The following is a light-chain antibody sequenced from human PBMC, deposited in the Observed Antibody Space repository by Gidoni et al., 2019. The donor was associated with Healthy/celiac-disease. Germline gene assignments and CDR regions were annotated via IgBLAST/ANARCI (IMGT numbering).Light chain of an antibody. CDR3: QHYDNLRLT. V-gene: IGKV1-33*01. Sequence: DIQMTQSPYSLSASVGDRVTITCRASQDISNYLNWYQQKPWKAPKLLIYDASNLETGVPSRFSGSGSGTDFTFTISSLQPEDIATYFCQHYDNLRLTFXRXTKVEI. CDR1: QDISNY. J-gene: IGKJ4*01. CDR2: DAS.